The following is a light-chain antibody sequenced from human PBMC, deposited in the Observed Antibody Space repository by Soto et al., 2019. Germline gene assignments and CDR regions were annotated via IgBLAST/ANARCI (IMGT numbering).Light chain of an antibody. CDR2: LGY. CDR3: MQALQTLT. J-gene: IGKJ4*01. V-gene: IGKV2-28*01. CDR1: QSLLNSNGYKY. Sequence: DIVMTQSPLSVPVTAGEPASSXXRSXQSLLNSNGYKYLDWYLQKPGKSPXXLIYLGYNRASGVPDRFSGSGSGTDFTLKISRVEAEDVGVYYCMQALQTLTFGGGTKVDIK.